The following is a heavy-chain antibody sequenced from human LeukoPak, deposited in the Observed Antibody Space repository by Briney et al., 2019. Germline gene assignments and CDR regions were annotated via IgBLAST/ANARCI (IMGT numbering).Heavy chain of an antibody. D-gene: IGHD4/OR15-4a*01. CDR2: IYYSGST. CDR1: GGSVRGGSYF. J-gene: IGHJ4*02. Sequence: KPSETLSLTCTVSGGSVRGGSYFWSWIRQPPGKALECIGHIYYSGSTKYNPSLKSRVTISVDTSKNQFSLKLSSLTAADTAVYYCAREFALTMATAHYFDYWGQGTLVTVSS. CDR3: AREFALTMATAHYFDY. V-gene: IGHV4-61*01.